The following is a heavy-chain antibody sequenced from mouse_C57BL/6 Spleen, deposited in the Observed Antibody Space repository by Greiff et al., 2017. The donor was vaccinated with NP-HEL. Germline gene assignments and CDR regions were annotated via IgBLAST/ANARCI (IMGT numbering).Heavy chain of an antibody. Sequence: QVQLQQSGAELVRPGPSVKVSCKASGYAFTNYLIEWVKQRPGQGLEWIGVINPGSGGTNYNEKFKGKATLTADKSSSTAYMQLSSLTSEDSAVYFCARSGYDYDRGFDYWGQGTTLTVSS. V-gene: IGHV1-54*01. CDR1: GYAFTNYL. CDR2: INPGSGGT. J-gene: IGHJ2*01. D-gene: IGHD2-4*01. CDR3: ARSGYDYDRGFDY.